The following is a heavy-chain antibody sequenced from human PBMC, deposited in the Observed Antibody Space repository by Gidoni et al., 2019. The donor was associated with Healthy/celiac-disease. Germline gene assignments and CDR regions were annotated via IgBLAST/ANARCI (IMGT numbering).Heavy chain of an antibody. CDR1: GFTFRSYW. V-gene: IGHV3-74*01. Sequence: EVPLVESGGGLVQPGGSLRLSCAASGFTFRSYWRHWVRQAPGKGLVWVSRINSDGSSTSYEDSVKGRFTISRDNAKNTLYLQRNSLRAEDTAVYYCARDRGSSSWYPNWFDPWGQGTLVTVSS. CDR3: ARDRGSSSWYPNWFDP. CDR2: INSDGSST. D-gene: IGHD6-13*01. J-gene: IGHJ5*02.